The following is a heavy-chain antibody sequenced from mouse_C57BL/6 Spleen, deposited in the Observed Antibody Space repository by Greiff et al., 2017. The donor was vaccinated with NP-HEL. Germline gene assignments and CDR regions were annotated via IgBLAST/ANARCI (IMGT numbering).Heavy chain of an antibody. CDR3: ARNDYYCSSYVGFAY. CDR2: ISYDGSN. V-gene: IGHV3-6*01. D-gene: IGHD1-1*01. Sequence: VQLKESGPGLVKPSQSLSLPCSVTGYSITSGYYWNWIRQFPGNKLEWMGYISYDGSNNYNPSLKNRISITRDTSKNQFFLKLNSVTTEDTATYYCARNDYYCSSYVGFAYWGQGTLVTVSA. CDR1: GYSITSGYY. J-gene: IGHJ3*01.